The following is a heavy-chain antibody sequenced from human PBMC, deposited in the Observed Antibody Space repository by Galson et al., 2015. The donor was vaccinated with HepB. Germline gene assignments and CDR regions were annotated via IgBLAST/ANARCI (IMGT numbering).Heavy chain of an antibody. V-gene: IGHV1-2*04. CDR1: GYTFTGYH. CDR3: ARDRGFEYSSSSYYYYGMDV. J-gene: IGHJ6*02. CDR2: INPNSGGT. Sequence: SVKVSCKASGYTFTGYHMHWVRQAPGQGLEWMGWINPNSGGTNYAQKFQGWVTMTRDTSISTAYMELSRLRSDDTAVYYCARDRGFEYSSSSYYYYGMDVWGQGTTVTVSS. D-gene: IGHD6-6*01.